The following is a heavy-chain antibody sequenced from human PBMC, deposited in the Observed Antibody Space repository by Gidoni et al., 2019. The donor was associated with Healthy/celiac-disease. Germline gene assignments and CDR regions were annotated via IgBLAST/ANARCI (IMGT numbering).Heavy chain of an antibody. CDR3: AKAGADGYNYGMDV. CDR2: ISGRGGST. J-gene: IGHJ6*02. D-gene: IGHD3-10*01. V-gene: IGHV3-23*01. Sequence: EVQLLESGGGLVQPGGSLRLSCAASGFTFSSYAMSWVRQAPGKGLELVSAISGRGGSTYYADSVKGRFTISRDNSKNTLYLQMNSLRAEDTAVYYCAKAGADGYNYGMDVWGQGTTVTVSS. CDR1: GFTFSSYA.